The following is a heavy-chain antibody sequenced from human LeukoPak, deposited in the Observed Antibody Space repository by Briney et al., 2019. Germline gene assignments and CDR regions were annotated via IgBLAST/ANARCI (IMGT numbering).Heavy chain of an antibody. Sequence: GGSLRLSCAASGFTFDDYAMHWVRQAPGKGLKWVSVISGDGGSTYYADSVEGRFTISRDNSKNSLYLQMNSRRTEDTAFYYCAKDRGYFDWLLPDYWGQGTLVTVSS. CDR2: ISGDGGST. CDR1: GFTFDDYA. D-gene: IGHD3-9*01. V-gene: IGHV3-43*02. J-gene: IGHJ4*02. CDR3: AKDRGYFDWLLPDY.